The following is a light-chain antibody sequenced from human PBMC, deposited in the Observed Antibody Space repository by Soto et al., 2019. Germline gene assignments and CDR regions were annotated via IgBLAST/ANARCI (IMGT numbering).Light chain of an antibody. CDR3: QQSSSTVLT. J-gene: IGKJ4*01. V-gene: IGKV1-39*01. Sequence: DIQMTQSPSSLSASVGDRVTITCRARQSISSYLNWYQQKPGKAPKLLIYAASSLQGGVPSRFSGSGSGTDFTLTISSLQREDCAIYYCQQSSSTVLTFGGGTKVEIK. CDR2: AAS. CDR1: QSISSY.